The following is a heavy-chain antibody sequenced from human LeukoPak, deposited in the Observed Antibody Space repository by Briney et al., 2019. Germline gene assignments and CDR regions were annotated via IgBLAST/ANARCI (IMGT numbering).Heavy chain of an antibody. D-gene: IGHD2-15*01. CDR2: ISYNGNNK. CDR3: AKSGLRICSGGSCYFDF. CDR1: GFTVSSNY. Sequence: GGSLRLSCAASGFTVSSNYMSWVRQAPGKGLEWVAVISYNGNNKFYADSVRGRFTISRDNSKNTLYLEMNSLRAEDTAVYYCAKSGLRICSGGSCYFDFWGQGTLVTVSS. V-gene: IGHV3-30*18. J-gene: IGHJ4*02.